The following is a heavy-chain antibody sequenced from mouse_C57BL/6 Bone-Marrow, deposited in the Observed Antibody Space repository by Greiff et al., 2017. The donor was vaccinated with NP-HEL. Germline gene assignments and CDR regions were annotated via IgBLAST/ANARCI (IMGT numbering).Heavy chain of an antibody. CDR3: ARRWVYAMDY. V-gene: IGHV1-85*01. D-gene: IGHD4-1*01. Sequence: QVQLKQSGPELVKPGASVKLSCKASGYTFTSYDINWVKQRPGQGLEWIGWIYPRDGSTTYNEKFKGKATLTVDTSSSTAYMELHSLTSEDSAVYFCARRWVYAMDYWGQGTSVTVSS. CDR2: IYPRDGST. J-gene: IGHJ4*01. CDR1: GYTFTSYD.